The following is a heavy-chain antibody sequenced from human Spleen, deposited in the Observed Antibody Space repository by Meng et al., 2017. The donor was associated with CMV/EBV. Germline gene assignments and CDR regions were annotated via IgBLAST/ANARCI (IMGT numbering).Heavy chain of an antibody. V-gene: IGHV3-7*01. CDR2: IKQDGSEK. Sequence: GESLKISCAASGFTFSSYWMSWVRQAPGKGLEWVANIKQDGSEKYYVDSVKGRFTISRGNAKNSLYLQMNSLRAEDTAVYYCARAGDIVVVPAAIYGPPYGMDVWGQGTTVTVSS. D-gene: IGHD2-2*01. CDR3: ARAGDIVVVPAAIYGPPYGMDV. CDR1: GFTFSSYW. J-gene: IGHJ6*02.